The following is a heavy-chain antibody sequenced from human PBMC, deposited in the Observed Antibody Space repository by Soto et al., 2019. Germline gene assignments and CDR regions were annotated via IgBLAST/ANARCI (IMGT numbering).Heavy chain of an antibody. CDR3: DLIPLWCGEWRAESWYFDL. D-gene: IGHD3-10*01. CDR1: GCTFSSYE. J-gene: IGHJ2*01. CDR2: ISSSGSTV. Sequence: EVHLVESGGGLVQPGGSLRLSCAASGCTFSSYEMNWVRQAPGKGLEWVSYISSSGSTVYYADSVKGRFTISRDNAKNSLYLQMHSLRAEDTAVYYCDLIPLWCGEWRAESWYFDLWGRGTLVTVSS. V-gene: IGHV3-48*03.